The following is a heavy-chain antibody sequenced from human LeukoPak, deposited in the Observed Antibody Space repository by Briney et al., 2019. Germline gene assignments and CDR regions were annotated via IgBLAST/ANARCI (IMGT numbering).Heavy chain of an antibody. CDR2: ISYDGSNK. D-gene: IGHD6-19*01. J-gene: IGHJ4*02. V-gene: IGHV3-30*18. CDR3: AKDTLSSGCFDY. CDR1: GFTFSSYG. Sequence: GGSLRLSCAASGFTFSSYGMHWVRQAPGKGLEWVAVISYDGSNKYYADSVKGRFTISRDNSKNTLYLQMNSLRAEDTAVYYCAKDTLSSGCFDYWGQGTLVTVSS.